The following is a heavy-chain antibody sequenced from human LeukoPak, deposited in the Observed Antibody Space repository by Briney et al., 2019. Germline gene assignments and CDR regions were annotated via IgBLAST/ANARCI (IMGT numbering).Heavy chain of an antibody. CDR3: ARGSLIVEAVDY. CDR1: GGSFSGYY. CDR2: INHSGST. Sequence: SETLSLTCAVYGGSFSGYYWSWIRQPPGKGLEWIGEINHSGSTNYNPSLKNRVTISVDTSKNQFSLKLSSVTAADTAVYYCARGSLIVEAVDYWGQGTLVTVSS. V-gene: IGHV4-34*01. J-gene: IGHJ4*02. D-gene: IGHD3-22*01.